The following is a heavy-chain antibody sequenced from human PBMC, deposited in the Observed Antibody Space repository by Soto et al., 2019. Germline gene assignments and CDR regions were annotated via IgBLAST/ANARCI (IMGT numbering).Heavy chain of an antibody. CDR3: ARGNYDFWSGYSR. CDR2: ISYDGSNK. D-gene: IGHD3-3*01. Sequence: HPGGSLRLSCAASGFTFSSYAMHWVRQAPGKGLEWVAVISYDGSNKYYADSVKGRFTISRDNSKNTLYLQMNSLRAEDTAVYYCARGNYDFWSGYSRWGQGTLVTVSS. J-gene: IGHJ4*02. CDR1: GFTFSSYA. V-gene: IGHV3-30-3*01.